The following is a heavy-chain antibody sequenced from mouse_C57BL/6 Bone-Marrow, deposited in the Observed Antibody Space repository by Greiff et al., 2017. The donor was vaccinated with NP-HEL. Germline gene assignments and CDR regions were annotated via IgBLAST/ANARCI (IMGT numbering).Heavy chain of an antibody. CDR1: GYTFTSYW. V-gene: IGHV1-69*01. CDR2: IDPSDSYT. J-gene: IGHJ3*01. D-gene: IGHD1-1*01. Sequence: QVQLQQPGAELVMPGASVKLSCKASGYTFTSYWMHWVKQRPGQGLEWIGEIDPSDSYTNYNQKFKGKSTLTVDKSSSTAYVQLSSLTSEDSAVYYCARYGSPFAYWGQGTLVTVSA. CDR3: ARYGSPFAY.